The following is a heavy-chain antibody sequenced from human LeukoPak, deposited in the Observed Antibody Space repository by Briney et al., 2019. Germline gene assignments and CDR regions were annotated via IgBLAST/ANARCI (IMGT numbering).Heavy chain of an antibody. CDR3: ARGTVPSSINYFDY. V-gene: IGHV3-33*01. CDR2: IWYDGSNK. J-gene: IGHJ4*02. D-gene: IGHD4-11*01. Sequence: GRSLRLSCAASGFTFSSYGMHWVRQAPGKGLEWVAVIWYDGSNKYYADSVKGRFTISRDNSKNTLYLQMNSLRAEDTAVYYCARGTVPSSINYFDYWGQGTLVTVSS. CDR1: GFTFSSYG.